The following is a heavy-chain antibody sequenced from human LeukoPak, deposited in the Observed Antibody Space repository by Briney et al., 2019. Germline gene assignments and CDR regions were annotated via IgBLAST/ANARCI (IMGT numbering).Heavy chain of an antibody. CDR3: ARAPPNWEDAFDI. CDR2: IYYSGST. J-gene: IGHJ3*02. D-gene: IGHD7-27*01. CDR1: GGSISSYY. V-gene: IGHV4-59*01. Sequence: PSETLSLTCTVSGGSISSYYWSWIRQPPGKGLEWIGYIYYSGSTKFNPSLKSRVTISVDTSKNQFSLKLSSVTAVDTAVYFCARAPPNWEDAFDIWGQGTMVAVSS.